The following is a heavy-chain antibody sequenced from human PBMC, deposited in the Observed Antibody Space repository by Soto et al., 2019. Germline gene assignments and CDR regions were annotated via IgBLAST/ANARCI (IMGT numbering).Heavy chain of an antibody. CDR3: ARSSGYVPGGY. D-gene: IGHD5-12*01. J-gene: IGHJ4*02. V-gene: IGHV4-31*03. CDR1: GGSISSGGYY. Sequence: SETLSLTCTVSGGSISSGGYYWSWIRQHPGKGLEWIGYIYYGGSTYYNPSLKSRATISVDTSKNQFSLKMPSVTAADTAVYYCARSSGYVPGGYWGQGILVTVSS. CDR2: IYYGGST.